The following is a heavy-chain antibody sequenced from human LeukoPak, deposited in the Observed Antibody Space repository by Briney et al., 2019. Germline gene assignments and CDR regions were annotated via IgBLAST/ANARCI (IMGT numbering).Heavy chain of an antibody. V-gene: IGHV3-11*01. CDR3: ARAPPPGIQDDAFDI. J-gene: IGHJ3*02. D-gene: IGHD3-10*01. Sequence: GGSLRLSCAASGFTFSDYYMSWIRQAPGKGLEWVSYISSSGSIIYYADSVKGRFTISRDNAKNSLYLQMNSLRAEDTAVYYCARAPPPGIQDDAFDIWGQGTMVTVSS. CDR1: GFTFSDYY. CDR2: ISSSGSII.